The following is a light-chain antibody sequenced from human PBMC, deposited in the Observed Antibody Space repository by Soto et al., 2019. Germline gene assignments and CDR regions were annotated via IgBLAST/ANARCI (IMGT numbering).Light chain of an antibody. J-gene: IGLJ2*01. CDR3: GTWDSSLSVGV. CDR1: SSNIGNKY. Sequence: QSVLTQPPSVSAAPGQKVTISCSGSSSNIGNKYVSWYQQLPGTAPKLLIYDNSKRPSGIPDRFSGSKSGTSATLDITGLQTGDEADYYCGTWDSSLSVGVFGGGTKLTVL. CDR2: DNS. V-gene: IGLV1-51*01.